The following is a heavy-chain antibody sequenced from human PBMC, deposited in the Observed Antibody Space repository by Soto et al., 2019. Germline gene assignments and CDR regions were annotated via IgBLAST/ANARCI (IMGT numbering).Heavy chain of an antibody. CDR3: ARQLGLDY. CDR1: GGSISSGGYY. D-gene: IGHD1-1*01. Sequence: SETLSLTCTVSGGSISSGGYYWSWIRQHPGKGLEWIGYIFYSGSTNYNPSLEGRVTISVDTSKNQFSLKLSSVTAADTAVYYCARQLGLDYWGQGTLVTVSS. CDR2: IFYSGST. J-gene: IGHJ4*02. V-gene: IGHV4-61*08.